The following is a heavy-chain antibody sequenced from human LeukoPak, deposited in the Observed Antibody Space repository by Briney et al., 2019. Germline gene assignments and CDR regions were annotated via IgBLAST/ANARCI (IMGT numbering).Heavy chain of an antibody. Sequence: APVKVSCMASGYTFTDYYMHWARQAPGQGREWMGWINPNSGGTNYAQKFQGRVTMTRDTSISTAYMELSRLRSDDTAVYYCAREGPIVGATHLVDYWGQGTLVTVSS. CDR1: GYTFTDYY. D-gene: IGHD1-26*01. J-gene: IGHJ4*02. CDR3: AREGPIVGATHLVDY. CDR2: INPNSGGT. V-gene: IGHV1-2*02.